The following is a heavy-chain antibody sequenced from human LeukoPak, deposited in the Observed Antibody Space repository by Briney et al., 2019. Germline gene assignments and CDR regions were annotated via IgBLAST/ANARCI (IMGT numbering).Heavy chain of an antibody. D-gene: IGHD1-26*01. V-gene: IGHV3-7*03. CDR1: GFTLSHYW. CDR3: ARDNRADEGSKFDY. CDR2: IRQDGNEI. J-gene: IGHJ4*02. Sequence: GGSLRLSCAASGFTLSHYWMSWVRQAPGKGLEWVANIRQDGNEIYYVDSVKGRFTISRDNAKNSLSLQMNSLRADDTAVYYCARDNRADEGSKFDYWGQGTLVTVSS.